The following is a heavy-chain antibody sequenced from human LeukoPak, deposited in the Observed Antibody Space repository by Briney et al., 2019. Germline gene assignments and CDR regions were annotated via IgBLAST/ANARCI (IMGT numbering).Heavy chain of an antibody. Sequence: GASVKVSCKASGYTFTGYYMHWVRQAPGQGLEWMGWINPNSGGTNYAQKFQGRVTMTRDTSISTAYMELSRLRSDDTAVYYCARDPGGEYYYYYYMDVWGKGTTVTVSS. V-gene: IGHV1-2*02. CDR1: GYTFTGYY. CDR2: INPNSGGT. J-gene: IGHJ6*03. CDR3: ARDPGGEYYYYYYMDV. D-gene: IGHD2-21*01.